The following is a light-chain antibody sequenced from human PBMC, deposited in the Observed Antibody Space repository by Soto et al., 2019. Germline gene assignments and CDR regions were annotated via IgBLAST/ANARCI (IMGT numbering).Light chain of an antibody. Sequence: DIQMTQYPSSLSVSVGDRVTITCQASQDISNFLNWYQQKPGKAPKVLIYDASTLETGVPSRFSGGGSGTDFTFTISSLQPEDIATYHCQQYDSLPITFGQGTRLEIK. CDR3: QQYDSLPIT. CDR2: DAS. J-gene: IGKJ5*01. CDR1: QDISNF. V-gene: IGKV1-33*01.